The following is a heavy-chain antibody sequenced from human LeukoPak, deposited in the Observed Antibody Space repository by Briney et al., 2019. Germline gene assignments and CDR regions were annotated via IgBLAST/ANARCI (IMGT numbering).Heavy chain of an antibody. CDR1: GGSVSRYY. Sequence: SETLSLTCSVSGGSVSRYYWSWIRQSPGKGLEWIGYIRNSGRTNYNPSLKSRVTGFVDTSKNQVSLRLSSVTAADTAVYYCARHGTISSESYFDYWGQGALVTVSS. CDR3: ARHGTISSESYFDY. D-gene: IGHD1-14*01. CDR2: IRNSGRT. J-gene: IGHJ4*02. V-gene: IGHV4-59*08.